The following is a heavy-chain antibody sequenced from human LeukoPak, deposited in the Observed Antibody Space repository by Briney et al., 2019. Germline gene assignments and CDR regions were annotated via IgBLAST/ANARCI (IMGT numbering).Heavy chain of an antibody. CDR3: AATTYYYDSSGYPFDY. J-gene: IGHJ4*02. CDR1: GFTFSSYW. Sequence: GGSLRLSCAASGFTFSSYWMSWVRQAPGKGLEWVANIKQDGSEKYYVDSVKGRFTISRDNAKNSLYLQMNSLRAEDTAVYYCAATTYYYDSSGYPFDYWGQGTLVTVSS. D-gene: IGHD3-22*01. V-gene: IGHV3-7*01. CDR2: IKQDGSEK.